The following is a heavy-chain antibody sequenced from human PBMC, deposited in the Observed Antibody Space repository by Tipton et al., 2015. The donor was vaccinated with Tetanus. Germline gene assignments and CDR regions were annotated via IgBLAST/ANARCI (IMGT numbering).Heavy chain of an antibody. Sequence: GLVKPSGTLSLTCDVSGGPVSSSNWWSWVRQAPGKGLEWIGEIYYSGTTNYNPSLKSRVTISTDKSKNQVSLKLSSVTAADTAVYYCARIVRMGDFSFFDSWGLGTLVTVSS. CDR3: ARIVRMGDFSFFDS. CDR2: IYYSGTT. D-gene: IGHD3-16*01. J-gene: IGHJ4*02. CDR1: GGPVSSSNW. V-gene: IGHV4-4*02.